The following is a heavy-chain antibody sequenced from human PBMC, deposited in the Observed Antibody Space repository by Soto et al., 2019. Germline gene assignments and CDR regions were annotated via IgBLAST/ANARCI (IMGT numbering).Heavy chain of an antibody. J-gene: IGHJ4*02. D-gene: IGHD3-22*01. CDR1: GFTFSSYG. CDR3: AKARAYYYDSSALGDY. Sequence: QVQLVESGGGVVQPGRSLRLSCAASGFTFSSYGMHWVRQAPGKGLEWVAVISYDGSNKYYADSVKGRFTISRDNSKNTLYLQMNSRRAEDTAVYYCAKARAYYYDSSALGDYWGQGTLVTVSS. V-gene: IGHV3-30*18. CDR2: ISYDGSNK.